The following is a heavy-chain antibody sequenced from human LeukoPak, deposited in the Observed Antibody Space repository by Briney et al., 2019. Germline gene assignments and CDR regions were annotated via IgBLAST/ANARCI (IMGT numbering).Heavy chain of an antibody. CDR3: ARDRPTPPYLAGLTNAFDI. D-gene: IGHD4-11*01. CDR1: GGSFSGYY. Sequence: SSETLSLTCAVYGGSFSGYYWSWIRQPPGKGLEWIGEINHSGSTNYNPSLKSRVTISVDTSKNQFSLKLSSVTAADTAVYYCARDRPTPPYLAGLTNAFDIWGQGTMVTVSS. CDR2: INHSGST. V-gene: IGHV4-34*01. J-gene: IGHJ3*02.